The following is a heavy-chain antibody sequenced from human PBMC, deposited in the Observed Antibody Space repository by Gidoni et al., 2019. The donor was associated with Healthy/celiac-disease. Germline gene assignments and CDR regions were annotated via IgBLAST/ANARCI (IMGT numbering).Heavy chain of an antibody. CDR2: IKSKTDGGTT. V-gene: IGHV3-15*01. CDR3: TTEYSSSRGYFDY. J-gene: IGHJ4*02. CDR1: GFTFSNAW. D-gene: IGHD6-6*01. Sequence: EVQLVESGGGLVKPAGSLSLSCAASGFTFSNAWMSWVRHAPGKGLEWVGRIKSKTDGGTTDYAAPVKGRFTISRDDSKNTLYLQMNSLKTEDTAVYYCTTEYSSSRGYFDYWGQGTLVTVSS.